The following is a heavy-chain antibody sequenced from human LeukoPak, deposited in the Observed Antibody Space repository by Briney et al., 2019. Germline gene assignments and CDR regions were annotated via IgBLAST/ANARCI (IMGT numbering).Heavy chain of an antibody. CDR1: GGSISSYY. Sequence: PSETLSLTCTVSGGSISSYYWSWIRQPPGKGLEWIGYIYYSGSTNYNPSLKSRVTVSVDTSKNQFSPKLSSVTAADTAVYYCARSITTLNWFDPWGQGTLVTVSS. J-gene: IGHJ5*02. CDR3: ARSITTLNWFDP. CDR2: IYYSGST. V-gene: IGHV4-59*01. D-gene: IGHD4-11*01.